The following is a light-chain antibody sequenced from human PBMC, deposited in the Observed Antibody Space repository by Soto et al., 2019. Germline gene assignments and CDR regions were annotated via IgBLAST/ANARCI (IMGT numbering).Light chain of an antibody. CDR3: QQYNNWPTGT. Sequence: DIQMTQSPSSLSASVGDRVTITCRASQSISSYLNWYQQKPWKAPKLLIYAASSLQSVVPSRFSGSGSGTDFTLTISSLQPEDFAVYYCQQYNNWPTGTFGQGTKVDIK. V-gene: IGKV1-39*01. CDR2: AAS. CDR1: QSISSY. J-gene: IGKJ1*01.